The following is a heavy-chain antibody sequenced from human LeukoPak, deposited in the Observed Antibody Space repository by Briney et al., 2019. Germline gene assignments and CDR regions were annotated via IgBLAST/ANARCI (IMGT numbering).Heavy chain of an antibody. CDR2: INPNSGST. CDR3: ARDNEVVDYYFDY. Sequence: GASVKVSCKASGYTFTGYYMHWVRQAPGQGLEWMGWINPNSGSTNYAQKFQGRVTMTRDTSISTAYMELSRLRSEDTAVYYCARDNEVVDYYFDYWGQGTLVTVSS. V-gene: IGHV1-2*02. CDR1: GYTFTGYY. D-gene: IGHD2-2*01. J-gene: IGHJ4*02.